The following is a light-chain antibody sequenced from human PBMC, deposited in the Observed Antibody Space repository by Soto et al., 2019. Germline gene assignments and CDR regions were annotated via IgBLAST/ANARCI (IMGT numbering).Light chain of an antibody. V-gene: IGKV3-20*01. CDR3: QQYGSSALT. CDR1: QSVSSIY. CDR2: GAS. J-gene: IGKJ4*01. Sequence: EIVLTQSPGTLSLSPGERATLSCRASQSVSSIYLAWYQQKPGQAPRLLIYGASSRATGIPDRFSGSGSGTDFTLTISRLEPEDFGVYYCQQYGSSALTFGGGTKVDIK.